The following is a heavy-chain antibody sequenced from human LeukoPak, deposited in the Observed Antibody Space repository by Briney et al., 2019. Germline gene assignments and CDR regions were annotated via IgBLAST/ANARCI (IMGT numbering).Heavy chain of an antibody. CDR3: FYYDTSGFYPQTKIDY. V-gene: IGHV3-30*07. CDR1: GFTFSSYA. D-gene: IGHD3-22*01. J-gene: IGHJ4*02. Sequence: GGSLRLSCAASGFTFSSYAMHRVRQAPGKGLEWVAVISYDGSNKYYADSVKGRFTISRDNSKNTLYLRMNSLRAEDTAVYYCFYYDTSGFYPQTKIDYWGQGTLVTVSS. CDR2: ISYDGSNK.